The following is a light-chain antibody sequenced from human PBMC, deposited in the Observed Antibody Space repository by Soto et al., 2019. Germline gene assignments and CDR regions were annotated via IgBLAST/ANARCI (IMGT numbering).Light chain of an antibody. CDR2: DAS. CDR1: QSVSSSY. V-gene: IGKV3D-20*02. CDR3: QQRSNWLT. Sequence: EILLTQSPGTLSLSPGERATLSCRASQSVSSSYLAWYQQKPGEAPRLLIYDASNRATGIPARLSGSGSGTDFTLTIRSLEPEDFAVYYCQQRSNWLTFGQGTKVDIK. J-gene: IGKJ1*01.